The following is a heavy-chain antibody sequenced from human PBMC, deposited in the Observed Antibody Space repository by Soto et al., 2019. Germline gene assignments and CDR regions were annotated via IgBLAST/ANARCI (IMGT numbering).Heavy chain of an antibody. CDR1: GGSISSGGYY. Sequence: SSETLSLTCSVSGGSISSGGYYWSWICQHPGKGVEWIGYIYYSGITYYNPSLKSRVXISVDTSKNKFSLNLSSVTAADAAVYYCARDRGRGYYDNRDYKDPFDIGGQGTMVTVSS. J-gene: IGHJ3*02. V-gene: IGHV4-31*03. CDR3: ARDRGRGYYDNRDYKDPFDI. D-gene: IGHD3-22*01. CDR2: IYYSGIT.